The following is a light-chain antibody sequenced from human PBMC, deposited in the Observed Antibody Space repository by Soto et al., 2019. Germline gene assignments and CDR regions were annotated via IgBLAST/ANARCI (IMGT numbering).Light chain of an antibody. V-gene: IGKV3-15*01. J-gene: IGKJ1*01. CDR1: QSVSSN. CDR2: EAS. Sequence: EIVMTQSPATLSVSPGERATLSCRASQSVSSNLAWYQQKPGQAPRLLIYEASTRATGVPARFSGSGSGTEFTLTISSLQSEDFAVYYCQQHNVWPATFGQGTKVDIK. CDR3: QQHNVWPAT.